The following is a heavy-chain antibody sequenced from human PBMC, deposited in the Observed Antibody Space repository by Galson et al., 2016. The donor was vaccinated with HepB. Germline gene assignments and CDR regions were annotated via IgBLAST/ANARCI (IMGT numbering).Heavy chain of an antibody. CDR2: INAGIGNT. Sequence: VKVSCKASGYTFTNYPMHWVRQAPGQRPEWMGWINAGIGNTEYSTKFQGRVTVTRDTSASTAYMQLSSLTSEDTAIYYCARGSRVGATTGGAVDYWGQGTLVTVSS. CDR3: ARGSRVGATTGGAVDY. D-gene: IGHD1-26*01. CDR1: GYTFTNYP. J-gene: IGHJ4*02. V-gene: IGHV1-3*01.